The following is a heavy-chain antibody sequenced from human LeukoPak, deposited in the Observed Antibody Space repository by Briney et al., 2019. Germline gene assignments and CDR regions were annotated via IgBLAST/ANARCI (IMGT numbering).Heavy chain of an antibody. D-gene: IGHD3-16*01. CDR2: IGAYNGNT. V-gene: IGHV1-18*01. Sequence: GASVKVSCKASGYTFTSYGISWVRQAPGQGLEWMGWIGAYNGNTNYAQKLQGRVTMTTDTSTSTAYMELRSLRSDDTAVYYCARVHPYYDYVWGSLYYFDYWGQGTLVTVSS. J-gene: IGHJ4*02. CDR1: GYTFTSYG. CDR3: ARVHPYYDYVWGSLYYFDY.